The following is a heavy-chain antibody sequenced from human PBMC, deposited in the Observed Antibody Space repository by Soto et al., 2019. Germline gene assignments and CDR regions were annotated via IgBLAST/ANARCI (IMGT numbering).Heavy chain of an antibody. CDR1: GFTFSSYS. V-gene: IGHV3-21*01. Sequence: EVQLVESGGGLVKPGGSLRLSCAASGFTFSSYSMNWVRQAPGKGLEWVSSISSSSSYIYYADSVKGRFTISRDNVKNSLYLQMNSLRAEDTAVYYCARGLYYYDSSAYYSPWGQGTLVTVSS. D-gene: IGHD3-22*01. CDR3: ARGLYYYDSSAYYSP. J-gene: IGHJ5*02. CDR2: ISSSSSYI.